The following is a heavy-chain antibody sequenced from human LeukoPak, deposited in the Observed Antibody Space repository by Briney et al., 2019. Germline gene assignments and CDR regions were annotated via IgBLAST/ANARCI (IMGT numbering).Heavy chain of an antibody. CDR1: GFTFSSHA. V-gene: IGHV3-23*01. CDR3: ARPYSSSVQRYFDY. CDR2: VSVSGDNT. J-gene: IGHJ4*02. Sequence: GGSLILSCAASGFTFSSHAMSWVRQAPGKGLEWVSAVSVSGDNTYYADSVKGRFTISRDNSKNTLYLQMNSLRAEDTAVYYCARPYSSSVQRYFDYWGQGTLVTVSS. D-gene: IGHD2-2*01.